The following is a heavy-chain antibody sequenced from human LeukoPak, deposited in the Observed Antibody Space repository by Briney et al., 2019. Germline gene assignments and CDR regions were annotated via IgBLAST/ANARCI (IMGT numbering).Heavy chain of an antibody. CDR3: ARRPGGNTSLAKRFDY. J-gene: IGHJ4*02. V-gene: IGHV4-39*01. CDR1: GGSISSNTYY. Sequence: PSETLSLTCTVSGGSISSNTYYWGWIRQPPGKGLEWIGSIYYSGSTYYNPSLKSRVTISVDTSKNQFSLKLTSVTAADTAVYYCARRPGGNTSLAKRFDYWGQGTLVTVSS. D-gene: IGHD4-23*01. CDR2: IYYSGST.